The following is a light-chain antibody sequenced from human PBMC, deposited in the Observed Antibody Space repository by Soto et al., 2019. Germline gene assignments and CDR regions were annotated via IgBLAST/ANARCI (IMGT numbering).Light chain of an antibody. CDR3: SSYTRSSTWV. CDR1: SSDVGGYNY. Sequence: QSVLTQPASVSGSPGQSITISCTGTSSDVGGYNYVSWYQQHPGKAPKLMIYDVSNRPSGVSNRLSGSKSGNTASLTISGLQAEDEADYYCSSYTRSSTWVFRTGTKVTVL. V-gene: IGLV2-14*01. CDR2: DVS. J-gene: IGLJ1*01.